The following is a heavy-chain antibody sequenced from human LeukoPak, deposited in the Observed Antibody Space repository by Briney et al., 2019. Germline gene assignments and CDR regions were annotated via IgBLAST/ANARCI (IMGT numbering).Heavy chain of an antibody. Sequence: GGSLRLSCAASGFTFSNYGMNWVRQAPGKGLEWVSAISGSGVSTHYADSVKGRFTISRDDSKNTLYLDMNSLRAEDTAIYYCACKLSYYYDSSGYLRWGQGTLVTVSS. CDR1: GFTFSNYG. V-gene: IGHV3-23*01. D-gene: IGHD3-22*01. CDR3: ACKLSYYYDSSGYLR. J-gene: IGHJ4*02. CDR2: ISGSGVST.